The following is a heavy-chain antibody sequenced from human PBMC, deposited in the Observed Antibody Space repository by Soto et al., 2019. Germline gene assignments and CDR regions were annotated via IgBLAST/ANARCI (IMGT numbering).Heavy chain of an antibody. J-gene: IGHJ3*02. CDR1: GFTFTTFA. CDR2: ISGSGDST. Sequence: GGSLRLSCVASGFTFTTFAMNWDRQAPGKGLEWVSSISGSGDSTNYGDSVKGRFTISRDNSKNTVHLQMNSLRAADTALYYCAKGGRYYHASASPYDAFDIWGQGTMVIVSS. CDR3: AKGGRYYHASASPYDAFDI. V-gene: IGHV3-23*01. D-gene: IGHD3-3*02.